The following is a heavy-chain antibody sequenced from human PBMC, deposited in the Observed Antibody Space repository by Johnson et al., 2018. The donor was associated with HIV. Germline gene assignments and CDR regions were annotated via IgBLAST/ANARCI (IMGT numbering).Heavy chain of an antibody. J-gene: IGHJ3*02. CDR3: AKVRCRWTTFDDAFDI. CDR1: GFTFSSYA. V-gene: IGHV3-30*18. CDR2: ISYDGNNK. D-gene: IGHD1-1*01. Sequence: QMLLVESGGGVVQPGRSLRLSCAASGFTFSSYATHWFHQAPGKGLEWVAVISYDGNNKYYADSVKGRFTISRDNSKNTLYLQMNSLRPEGTAVYYCAKVRCRWTTFDDAFDIWGQGTLVAVSS.